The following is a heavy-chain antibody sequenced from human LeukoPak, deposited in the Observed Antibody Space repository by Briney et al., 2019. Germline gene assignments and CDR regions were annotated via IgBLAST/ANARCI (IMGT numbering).Heavy chain of an antibody. V-gene: IGHV4-39*01. J-gene: IGHJ4*02. CDR1: GGSISSGDYY. Sequence: ASQTLSLTCTVSGGSISSGDYYWGWIRQPPGQGLEWIGTIPYSGNAYYSPSLKSRVTISVDTSKNQFSLKVSSVTAADTAVYYCARYPYSGISGWQAFDYWGQGTLVTVSS. CDR3: ARYPYSGISGWQAFDY. D-gene: IGHD6-19*01. CDR2: IPYSGNA.